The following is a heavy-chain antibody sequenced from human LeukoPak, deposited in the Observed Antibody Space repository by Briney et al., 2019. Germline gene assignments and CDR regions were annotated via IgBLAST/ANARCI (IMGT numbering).Heavy chain of an antibody. CDR1: GFTFSSYA. CDR3: ARGAQTTDYYGMDV. Sequence: GGSLRLSCAASGFTFSSYAMHWVRQAPGKGLEWVAVISYDGSNEYYADSVKGRFTISRDNSKNTLYLQMNSLRAEDTAVYYCARGAQTTDYYGMDVWGQGTTVTVSS. CDR2: ISYDGSNE. D-gene: IGHD4-11*01. J-gene: IGHJ6*02. V-gene: IGHV3-30-3*01.